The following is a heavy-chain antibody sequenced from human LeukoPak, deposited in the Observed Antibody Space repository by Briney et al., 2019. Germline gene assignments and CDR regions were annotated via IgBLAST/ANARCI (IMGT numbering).Heavy chain of an antibody. CDR3: AKAWGTPHDF. Sequence: GGSLRLXCAASGFTFTSYWMHWVRHAPGKGLVWVSRINSDGSTTNYADSVKGRFTISRDNAKNTLYLQMNSLRGEDTAVYYCAKAWGTPHDFWSQGTLVTVSS. CDR2: INSDGSTT. D-gene: IGHD3-3*01. CDR1: GFTFTSYW. V-gene: IGHV3-74*01. J-gene: IGHJ4*02.